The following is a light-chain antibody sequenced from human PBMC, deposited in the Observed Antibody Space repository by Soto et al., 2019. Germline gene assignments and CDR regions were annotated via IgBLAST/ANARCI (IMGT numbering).Light chain of an antibody. V-gene: IGKV1-17*03. Sequence: DIQMTQSPSAMSAFVGDRVTITCRASQGISNYLAWFQQKPGKVPKRLIYDASSLQTGVPSRFSGSGSGTEFTLTISSLQPGDFATYYCLQHKSYPITFGQGTRLEIK. CDR3: LQHKSYPIT. J-gene: IGKJ5*01. CDR1: QGISNY. CDR2: DAS.